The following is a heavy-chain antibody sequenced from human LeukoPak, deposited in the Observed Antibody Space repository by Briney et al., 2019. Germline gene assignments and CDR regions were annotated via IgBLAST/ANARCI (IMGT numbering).Heavy chain of an antibody. V-gene: IGHV3-30*02. CDR2: IRYDGSNK. J-gene: IGHJ4*02. CDR1: GFTFSNAW. D-gene: IGHD3-22*01. CDR3: AKETVVTTSLGY. Sequence: GGSLRLSCAASGFTFSNAWMSWVRQAPGKGLEWVAFIRYDGSNKYYADSVKGRFTISRDNSKNTLYLQMNSLRAEDTAVYYCAKETVVTTSLGYWGQGTLVTVSS.